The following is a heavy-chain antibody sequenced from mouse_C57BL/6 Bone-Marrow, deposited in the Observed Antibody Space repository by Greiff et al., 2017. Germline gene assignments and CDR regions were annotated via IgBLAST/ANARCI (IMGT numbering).Heavy chain of an antibody. J-gene: IGHJ4*01. CDR3: ALITTVVGPYAMDY. CDR2: IYPRSGNT. Sequence: VQLQQSGAELARPGASVKLSCKASGYTVTSYGISWVKQRTGQGLEWIGEIYPRSGNTYYNEKFKGKATLTADKSSSTAYMELRSLTSEDSAVYFCALITTVVGPYAMDYWGQGTSVTVSS. V-gene: IGHV1-81*01. CDR1: GYTVTSYG. D-gene: IGHD1-1*01.